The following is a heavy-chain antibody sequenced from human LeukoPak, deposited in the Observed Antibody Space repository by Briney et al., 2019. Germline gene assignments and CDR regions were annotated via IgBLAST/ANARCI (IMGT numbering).Heavy chain of an antibody. V-gene: IGHV3-48*04. CDR1: GFTFSSYA. D-gene: IGHD5-12*01. Sequence: GGSLRLSCAASGFTFSSYAMSWVRQAPGKGLEWVSYISSSGSTIYYADSVKGRFTISRDNAKNSLYLQMNSLRAEDTAVYYCAGGGATFPFDYWGQGTLVTVSS. J-gene: IGHJ4*02. CDR2: ISSSGSTI. CDR3: AGGGATFPFDY.